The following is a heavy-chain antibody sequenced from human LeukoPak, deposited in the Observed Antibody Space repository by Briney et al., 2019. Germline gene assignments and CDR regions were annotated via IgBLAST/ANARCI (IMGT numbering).Heavy chain of an antibody. J-gene: IGHJ6*02. Sequence: SVKVSFKASGGTFSSYAISWVRQAPGQGLEWMGRIIPILGIANYAQKFQGRVTITADKSTSTAYMELSSLRSEDTAVYYCARSTAMELHHYYYYGMDVWGQGTTVTVSS. CDR3: ARSTAMELHHYYYYGMDV. CDR1: GGTFSSYA. CDR2: IIPILGIA. V-gene: IGHV1-69*04. D-gene: IGHD5-18*01.